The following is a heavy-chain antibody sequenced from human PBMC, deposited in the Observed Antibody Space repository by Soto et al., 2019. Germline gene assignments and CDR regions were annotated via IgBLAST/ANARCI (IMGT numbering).Heavy chain of an antibody. D-gene: IGHD2-8*01. Sequence: GGSLRLSCAASGFSFSTSWMFRVRQAPGKGLVWVSDMNADGSITSHADSVMGRFTMSRDNARNTLNLQMNSLRAEDTAVYYCARGGVSGRADFWGQGTLVTVSS. J-gene: IGHJ4*02. CDR3: ARGGVSGRADF. CDR1: GFSFSTSW. V-gene: IGHV3-74*01. CDR2: MNADGSIT.